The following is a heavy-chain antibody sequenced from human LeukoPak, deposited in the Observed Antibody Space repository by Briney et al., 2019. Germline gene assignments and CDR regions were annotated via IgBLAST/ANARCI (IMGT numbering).Heavy chain of an antibody. D-gene: IGHD6-19*01. CDR3: AKTVAGSFYFDY. CDR2: ISYDGSNK. J-gene: IGHJ4*02. CDR1: GFTFSSYA. Sequence: GGSLRLSCAASGFTFSSYAMHWVRQAPGKGLEWVAVISYDGSNKYYADSVKGRFTISRDNSKNTLYLRMNSLRAEDTAVYYCAKTVAGSFYFDYWGQGTLVTVSS. V-gene: IGHV3-30-3*02.